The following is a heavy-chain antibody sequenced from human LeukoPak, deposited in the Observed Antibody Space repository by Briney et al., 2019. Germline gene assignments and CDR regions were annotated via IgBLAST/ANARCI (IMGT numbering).Heavy chain of an antibody. CDR2: INHSGST. D-gene: IGHD2-2*02. Sequence: SETLSLTCAVYGGSFSGYYWSWIRQPPGKGLEWIGEINHSGSTNYNPSLKSRVTISVDTSKHQFSLKLSSVTAADTAVYYCARDQEDIVVVPAAIQVPYYYYYMDVWGKGTTVTVSS. CDR3: ARDQEDIVVVPAAIQVPYYYYYMDV. V-gene: IGHV4-34*01. J-gene: IGHJ6*03. CDR1: GGSFSGYY.